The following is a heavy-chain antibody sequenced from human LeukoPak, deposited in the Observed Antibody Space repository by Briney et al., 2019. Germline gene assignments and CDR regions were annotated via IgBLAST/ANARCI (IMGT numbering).Heavy chain of an antibody. CDR1: GGSFSGYY. CDR2: INHSGST. Sequence: SETLSLIRAVYGGSFSGYYWSWIRQPPGKGLEWIGEINHSGSTNYNPSLKSRVTISVDTSKNQFSLKLSSVTAADTAVYYCARDSHYSSSSLYYYYYMNVWGKGTAVTVSS. J-gene: IGHJ6*03. D-gene: IGHD6-6*01. V-gene: IGHV4-34*01. CDR3: ARDSHYSSSSLYYYYYMNV.